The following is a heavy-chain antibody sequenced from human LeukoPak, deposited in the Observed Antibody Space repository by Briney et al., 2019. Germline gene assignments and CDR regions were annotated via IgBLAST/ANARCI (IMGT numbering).Heavy chain of an antibody. Sequence: GGSLRLSCAASGFTFSSYAMSWVRQAPGKGLEWVSAISGSGGSTYYADSVKGRFTISRDNSKSTLYLQMNSLRAEDTAVYYCAKWPYCSSTSCYTNWFDPWGQGTLVTVSS. D-gene: IGHD2-2*01. CDR3: AKWPYCSSTSCYTNWFDP. J-gene: IGHJ5*02. V-gene: IGHV3-23*01. CDR1: GFTFSSYA. CDR2: ISGSGGST.